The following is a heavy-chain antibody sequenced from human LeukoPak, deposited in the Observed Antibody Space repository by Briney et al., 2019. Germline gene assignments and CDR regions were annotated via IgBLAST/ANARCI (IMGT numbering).Heavy chain of an antibody. CDR1: GYTFTSYA. J-gene: IGHJ6*02. V-gene: IGHV1-3*01. CDR3: ATRGSYGDYHYYYYGMDV. Sequence: GASVNVSCKASGYTFTSYAMHWVRQAPGQRLEWMGWINADNGNTKYSQKFQGRVTMTEDTSTDTAYMELSSLRSEDTAVYYCATRGSYGDYHYYYYGMDVWGQGTTVTVSS. CDR2: INADNGNT. D-gene: IGHD4-17*01.